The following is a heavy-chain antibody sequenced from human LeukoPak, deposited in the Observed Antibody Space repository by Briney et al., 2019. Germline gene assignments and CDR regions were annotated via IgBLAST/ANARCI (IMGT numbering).Heavy chain of an antibody. J-gene: IGHJ4*02. Sequence: SQTLSLTCTVSGGSISSGGYYWSWIRQLPGKGLEWIGYIYHSGSTYYNPSLKSRVTISVDRSKNQFSLKLSSVTAADTAAYYCARETAAGKGGTEFDYWGQGTLVTVSS. D-gene: IGHD6-13*01. CDR1: GGSISSGGYY. CDR3: ARETAAGKGGTEFDY. CDR2: IYHSGST. V-gene: IGHV4-30-2*01.